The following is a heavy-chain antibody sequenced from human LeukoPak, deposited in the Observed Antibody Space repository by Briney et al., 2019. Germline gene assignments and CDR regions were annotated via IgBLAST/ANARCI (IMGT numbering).Heavy chain of an antibody. CDR1: RFTFNNYG. CDR2: IQYDGDSK. Sequence: PGGSLRPSCAASRFTFNNYGMHWVRQAPGKGLEWVAFIQYDGDSKYYIDSVKGRFSISRDNSKNTLYLQMNSLRPEDTAVYFCAKAVVRYTYAFDSWGQGTLVTVSS. J-gene: IGHJ4*02. V-gene: IGHV3-30*02. CDR3: AKAVVRYTYAFDS. D-gene: IGHD5-18*01.